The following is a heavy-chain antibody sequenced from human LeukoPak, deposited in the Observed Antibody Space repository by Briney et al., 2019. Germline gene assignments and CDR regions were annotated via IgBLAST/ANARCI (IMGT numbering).Heavy chain of an antibody. V-gene: IGHV3-33*08. CDR3: AREPAYDILTGYSNWFDP. D-gene: IGHD3-9*01. CDR2: IRYDGSNK. J-gene: IGHJ5*02. CDR1: GFTFSSYG. Sequence: GRSLRLSCAVSGFTFSSYGMHWVRQAPGKGLEWVAFIRYDGSNKYYADSVKGRFTISRDNAKNSLYLQMNSLRAEDTAVYYCAREPAYDILTGYSNWFDPWGQGTLVTVSS.